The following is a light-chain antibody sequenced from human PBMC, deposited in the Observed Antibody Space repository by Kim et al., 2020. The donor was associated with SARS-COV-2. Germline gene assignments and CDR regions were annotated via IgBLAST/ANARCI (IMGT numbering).Light chain of an antibody. CDR2: KDS. CDR1: ALPKQY. Sequence: SYELTQPPSVSVSPGQTARITCSGDALPKQYAYWYQQKPGQAPVLLIYKDSERPSGIPERFSGSSSGTTVTLTISGVQAEDEADYFCQSGDSSGTYYVFG. J-gene: IGLJ1*01. V-gene: IGLV3-25*03. CDR3: QSGDSSGTYYV.